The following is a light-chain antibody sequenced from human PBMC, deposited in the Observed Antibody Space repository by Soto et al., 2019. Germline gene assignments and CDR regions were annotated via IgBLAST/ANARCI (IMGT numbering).Light chain of an antibody. CDR2: EVS. CDR3: SSYAGSNAYV. Sequence: QSALTQPPSASGSPGQSVTISCTGTSSDVGGYNYVSWYQQHPGKAPKLMIYEVSKRPSGVPDRFSGSKSGNTASLTVSGFQAEDEADYYCSSYAGSNAYVLGTGTKVTV. V-gene: IGLV2-8*01. CDR1: SSDVGGYNY. J-gene: IGLJ1*01.